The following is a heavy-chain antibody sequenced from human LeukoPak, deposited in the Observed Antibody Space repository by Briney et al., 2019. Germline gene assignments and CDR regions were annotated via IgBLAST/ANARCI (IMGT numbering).Heavy chain of an antibody. CDR1: GGSFSGYY. D-gene: IGHD3-9*01. V-gene: IGHV4-34*01. J-gene: IGHJ3*02. Sequence: SETLSLTCAVYGGSFSGYYWSWIRQPPGKGLEWIGEINHSGSTNYNPSLKSRVTISVDTSKNQFSLRLTSVTAADTAVYFCAREKYYDILTGYFDLDAFDIWGQGTMVTVSS. CDR2: INHSGST. CDR3: AREKYYDILTGYFDLDAFDI.